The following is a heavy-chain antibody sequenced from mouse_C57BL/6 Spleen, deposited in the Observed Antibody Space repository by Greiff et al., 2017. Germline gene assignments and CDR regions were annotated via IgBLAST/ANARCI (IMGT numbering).Heavy chain of an antibody. Sequence: EVKVVESGPGLAKPSQTLSLTCSVTGYSITSDYWNWIRKFPGNKLEYMGYISYSGSTYYNPSLKSRISITRDTSKNQYYLQLNSVTTEDTATYYCARYTPFTTVVGYFDVWGTGTTVTVSS. V-gene: IGHV3-8*01. D-gene: IGHD1-1*01. J-gene: IGHJ1*03. CDR1: GYSITSDY. CDR2: ISYSGST. CDR3: ARYTPFTTVVGYFDV.